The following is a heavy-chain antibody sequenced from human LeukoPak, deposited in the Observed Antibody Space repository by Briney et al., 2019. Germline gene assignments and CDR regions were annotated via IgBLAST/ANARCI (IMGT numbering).Heavy chain of an antibody. J-gene: IGHJ5*02. CDR1: GFTFSDYY. V-gene: IGHV3-11*03. Sequence: GGSLRLSCAASGFTFSDYYVTWIRQAPGRGLEWISYINGSSSDTKYADSVKGRFTISRDNAKNSLYLLMNSLRAEDTAVYYCARRGTTYCTVDSCHPNWFDPWGQGTLVTVSS. D-gene: IGHD2-15*01. CDR3: ARRGTTYCTVDSCHPNWFDP. CDR2: INGSSSDT.